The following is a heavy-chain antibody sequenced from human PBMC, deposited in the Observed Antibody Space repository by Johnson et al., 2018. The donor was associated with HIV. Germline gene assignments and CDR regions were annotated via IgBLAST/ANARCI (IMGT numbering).Heavy chain of an antibody. J-gene: IGHJ3*02. V-gene: IGHV3-9*01. CDR2: ISWNSGSI. CDR3: ARDVRWLPGAFDI. D-gene: IGHD5-24*01. CDR1: GFTFDDYA. Sequence: VESGGGLVQPGRSLRLSCAASGFTFDDYAMHWVRQAPGKGLEWVSGISWNSGSIGYADSVKGRFTISRDHAKNSLYLQMNSLRAEDTAVYYCARDVRWLPGAFDIWGQGTMVTVSS.